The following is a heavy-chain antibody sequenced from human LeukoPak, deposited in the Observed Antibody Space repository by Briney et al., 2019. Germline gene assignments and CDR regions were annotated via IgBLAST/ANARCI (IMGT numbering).Heavy chain of an antibody. J-gene: IGHJ3*02. V-gene: IGHV3-48*01. Sequence: TGGSLRLSCAASGFTFSSYSMNWVRQAPGKGLEWVSYISSSSSTIYYADSVKGRFTISRDNSMNTLYLQMNSLRAEDTAVYYCASLDSSGYYQGFDIWGQGTTVTVSS. CDR1: GFTFSSYS. CDR2: ISSSSSTI. CDR3: ASLDSSGYYQGFDI. D-gene: IGHD3-22*01.